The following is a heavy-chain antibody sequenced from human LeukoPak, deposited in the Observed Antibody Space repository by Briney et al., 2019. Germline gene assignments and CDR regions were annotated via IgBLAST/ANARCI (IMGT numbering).Heavy chain of an antibody. J-gene: IGHJ3*02. Sequence: ASVKVSCKASGYTFTGHYMHWVRQAPGQGLEWMGCINPNSGGTNYAQKFQGRVTMTRDTSISTAYMELSRLRSDDTAVYYCARAIIGTTSAALDIWGQGTMVTVSS. D-gene: IGHD1-7*01. CDR3: ARAIIGTTSAALDI. CDR2: INPNSGGT. V-gene: IGHV1-2*02. CDR1: GYTFTGHY.